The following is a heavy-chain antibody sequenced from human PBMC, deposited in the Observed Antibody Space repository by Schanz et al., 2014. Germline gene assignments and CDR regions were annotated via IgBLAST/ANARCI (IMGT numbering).Heavy chain of an antibody. V-gene: IGHV3-23*04. Sequence: VQLVESGGGLVQPGGSLRLSCAASGFTFGDYAMTWVRQAPGKGLEWVSAMNESHSTIYYADSVKGRFTISRDNAKNSLYLEMNSLRAEDTALYYCARDRRNADLDYWGQGTLVTVSS. CDR3: ARDRRNADLDY. J-gene: IGHJ4*02. D-gene: IGHD1-1*01. CDR2: MNESHSTI. CDR1: GFTFGDYA.